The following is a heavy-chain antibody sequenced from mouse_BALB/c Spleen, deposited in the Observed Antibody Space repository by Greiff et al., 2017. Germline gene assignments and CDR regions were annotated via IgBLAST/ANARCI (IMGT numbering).Heavy chain of an antibody. CDR3: AITTEGFAY. V-gene: IGHV14-1*02. CDR1: GFNIKDYY. D-gene: IGHD1-1*01. Sequence: VHVKQSGAELVRPGALVKLSCKASGFNIKDYYMHWVKQRPEQGLEWIGWIDPENGNTIYDPKFQGKASITADTSSNTAYLQLSSLTSEDTAVYYCAITTEGFAYWGQGTLVTVSA. CDR2: IDPENGNT. J-gene: IGHJ3*01.